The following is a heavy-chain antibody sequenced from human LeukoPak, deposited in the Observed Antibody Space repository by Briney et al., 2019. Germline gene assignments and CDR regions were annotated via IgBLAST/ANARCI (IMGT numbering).Heavy chain of an antibody. CDR3: ARNPIAVAGRGIWYFHL. CDR1: GFTVSSNY. Sequence: GGSLRLSCAASGFTVSSNYMSWVRQAPGKGLEWVSVYSGGSTYYADSVKGRFTISRDNSKNTLYLQMNSLRAEDTAVYYCARNPIAVAGRGIWYFHLWGRGTLVTVSS. CDR2: YSGGST. V-gene: IGHV3-66*01. J-gene: IGHJ2*01. D-gene: IGHD6-19*01.